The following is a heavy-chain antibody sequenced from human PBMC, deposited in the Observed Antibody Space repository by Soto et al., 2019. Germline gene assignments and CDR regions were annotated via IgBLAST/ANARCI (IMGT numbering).Heavy chain of an antibody. Sequence: EVQLVESGGGLVQPGGSLRLSCAASGFRFNIYSMNWIRQAPGKGLEWSAYMTSDTKTIKYGDSVKGRFTISRDNDNNVVYLQMNSLRYEDTAVYYCARSVEGHFDYWGQGTVVTVSA. CDR1: GFRFNIYS. CDR2: MTSDTKTI. CDR3: ARSVEGHFDY. D-gene: IGHD6-19*01. J-gene: IGHJ4*02. V-gene: IGHV3-48*02.